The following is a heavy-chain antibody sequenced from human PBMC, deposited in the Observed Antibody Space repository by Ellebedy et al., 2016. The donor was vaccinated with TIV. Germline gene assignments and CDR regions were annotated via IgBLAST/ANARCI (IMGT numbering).Heavy chain of an antibody. CDR1: GYTFTDYG. J-gene: IGHJ3*02. D-gene: IGHD3-16*01. Sequence: AASVKVSCKTSGYTFTDYGVSWVRQAPGQGLEYVGWISGQKGDTKYGHNFQGRITMTTDTSTGTAYMELRSLRSDDTAIYYCARDVWGGAFDIWGQGTMVTVSS. CDR3: ARDVWGGAFDI. CDR2: ISGQKGDT. V-gene: IGHV1-18*01.